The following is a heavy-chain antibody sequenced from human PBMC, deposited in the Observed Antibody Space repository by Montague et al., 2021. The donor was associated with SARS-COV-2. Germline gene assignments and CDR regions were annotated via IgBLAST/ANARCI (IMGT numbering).Heavy chain of an antibody. CDR3: ARDFDY. J-gene: IGHJ4*02. Sequence: SETLSLTCTVSGYSISSGYYWGWIRQPPGKGLEWIGSTYHSGSTNYNPSLKSRVTISVDTSKNQFSLKLSSVTAADTAVYYCARDFDYWGQGTLVTVSS. V-gene: IGHV4-38-2*02. CDR2: TYHSGST. CDR1: GYSISSGYY.